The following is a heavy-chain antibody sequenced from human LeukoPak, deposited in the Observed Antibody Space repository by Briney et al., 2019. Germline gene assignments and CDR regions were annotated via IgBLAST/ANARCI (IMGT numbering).Heavy chain of an antibody. D-gene: IGHD2-2*01. CDR3: ARGKVPAARGYNWFDP. Sequence: SETLSLTCVLYGWSFNDHYWNWIRQPPGRGLDWIGEINARGTTNFDPTLKSRVTISVDTSTNQFSLTLTSRIAADTAVYYCARGKVPAARGYNWFDPWGQGTLVTVSS. V-gene: IGHV4-34*01. CDR2: INARGTT. CDR1: GWSFNDHY. J-gene: IGHJ5*02.